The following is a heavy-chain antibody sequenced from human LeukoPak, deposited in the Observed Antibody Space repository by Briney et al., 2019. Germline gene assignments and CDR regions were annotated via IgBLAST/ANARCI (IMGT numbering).Heavy chain of an antibody. CDR1: GFTFSSYA. Sequence: EGSLRLSCAASGFTFSSYAMSWVRQAPGKGLEWVSAISGSGGSTYYADSVKGRFTISRDNSKNTLYLQMNSLRAEDTAVYYCAKDSLMVRGVRDYWGQGTLVTVSS. D-gene: IGHD3-10*01. J-gene: IGHJ4*02. V-gene: IGHV3-23*01. CDR3: AKDSLMVRGVRDY. CDR2: ISGSGGST.